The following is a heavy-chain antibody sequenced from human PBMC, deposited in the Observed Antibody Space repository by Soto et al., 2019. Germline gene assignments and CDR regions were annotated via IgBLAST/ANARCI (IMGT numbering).Heavy chain of an antibody. Sequence: SETLSLTCTVSGGSISNYYWSWIRQPAGKGLEWIGRIYPSGSPNYNPSLKSRVAMSVDTSKNHFSLRLSSVTAADTAVYYCARDRATGTFDPWGQGTLVTV. CDR3: ARDRATGTFDP. CDR1: GGSISNYY. J-gene: IGHJ5*02. V-gene: IGHV4-4*07. CDR2: IYPSGSP.